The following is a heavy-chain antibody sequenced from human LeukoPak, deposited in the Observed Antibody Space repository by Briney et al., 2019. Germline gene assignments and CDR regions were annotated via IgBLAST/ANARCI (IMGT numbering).Heavy chain of an antibody. J-gene: IGHJ6*02. D-gene: IGHD2-2*01. V-gene: IGHV4-4*07. CDR2: NYTSGST. CDR1: GGSISSYY. Sequence: AETLSLTRTVSGGSISSYYWSWLRQPAGKGREGIGRNYTSGSTNYNPSLKRRVTMSVDTSTNQFSLKLSSVTAADAAVYYCARVCRSTSCSSGMDVWGQGTTVTVSS. CDR3: ARVCRSTSCSSGMDV.